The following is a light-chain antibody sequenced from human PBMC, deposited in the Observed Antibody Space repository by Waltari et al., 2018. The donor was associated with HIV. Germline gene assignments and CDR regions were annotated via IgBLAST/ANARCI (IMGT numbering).Light chain of an antibody. Sequence: DIMLTQSPPFVSASVGDRVTITCRASQAIRNYLAWYQHKPGRAPKLLIFGASTLQSGAPSRFSGSGSGTQFTLTIRTLQPEDFATYYCQQQNTYPLTFGPGTRVDVK. CDR2: GAS. CDR3: QQQNTYPLT. V-gene: IGKV1-9*01. J-gene: IGKJ3*01. CDR1: QAIRNY.